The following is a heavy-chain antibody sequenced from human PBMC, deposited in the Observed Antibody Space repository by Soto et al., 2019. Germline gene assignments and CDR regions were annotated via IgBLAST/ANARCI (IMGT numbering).Heavy chain of an antibody. CDR3: ARKGALLIGDQGVYFPH. Sequence: QVQLPQWGAGLLKPSETLSLTCAAYGGSFSGYYWSWIRQTPGKGLERIGEVNHIGITNYSPSLKSRVTLTADITRNQFSLKLRSVTVADTAIYYCARKGALLIGDQGVYFPHWGQGTPVTVSS. J-gene: IGHJ1*01. CDR2: VNHIGIT. V-gene: IGHV4-34*01. CDR1: GGSFSGYY. D-gene: IGHD4-17*01.